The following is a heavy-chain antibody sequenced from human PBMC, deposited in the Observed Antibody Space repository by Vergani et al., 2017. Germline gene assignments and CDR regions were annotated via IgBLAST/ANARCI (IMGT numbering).Heavy chain of an antibody. CDR2: IKSTFDRGTT. CDR1: GFSFRNAW. CDR3: TTDPRYCGDGSCYWLRDHHYYGMDV. Sequence: VQLVESGGGLVKPGGSLRLSCVASGFSFRNAWTNWVRRTPGKGLEWVGRIKSTFDRGTTDYAAAVKGRFTISRDDSKNTLFLQMNGLKTEDIGVYYCTTDPRYCGDGSCYWLRDHHYYGMDVWGQGTTVTVSS. J-gene: IGHJ6*02. D-gene: IGHD2-21*01. V-gene: IGHV3-15*07.